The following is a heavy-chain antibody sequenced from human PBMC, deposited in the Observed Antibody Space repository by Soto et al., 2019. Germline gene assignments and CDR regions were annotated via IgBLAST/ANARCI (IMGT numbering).Heavy chain of an antibody. J-gene: IGHJ6*02. Sequence: QVQLVQSGAEVKPPGASVKVSCKASGYTFTGHYMHWVRQVSGRRPEFLGWLKPDNGGTYYAPKFQGRVTFTRDTSKTTAYMEMSGLQSDDTAVYFCARDLCPLGSGSPCPTFGMDLWGQGTTVAVSS. CDR2: LKPDNGGT. D-gene: IGHD3-10*01. CDR3: ARDLCPLGSGSPCPTFGMDL. CDR1: GYTFTGHY. V-gene: IGHV1-2*02.